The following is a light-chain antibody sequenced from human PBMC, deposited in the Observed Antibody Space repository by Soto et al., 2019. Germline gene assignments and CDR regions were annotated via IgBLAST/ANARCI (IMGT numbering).Light chain of an antibody. CDR3: SSYTSSSFLV. CDR2: EVS. J-gene: IGLJ2*01. V-gene: IGLV2-14*01. CDR1: SSDVGGYNY. Sequence: QSALTQPASVSGSPGQSITISCTGTSSDVGGYNYVSWYQQHPGKAPKLMIYEVSNRPSGVSNRFSGSKSGNTASLTISGLQAEDEADYCCSSYTSSSFLVFGGGTKLTVL.